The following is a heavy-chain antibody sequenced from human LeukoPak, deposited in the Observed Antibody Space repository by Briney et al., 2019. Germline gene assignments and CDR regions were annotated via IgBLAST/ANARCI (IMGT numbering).Heavy chain of an antibody. CDR2: IYSDNT. CDR3: ARRAGAYSHPYDC. J-gene: IGHJ4*02. CDR1: GFTFSSHS. D-gene: IGHD4/OR15-4a*01. V-gene: IGHV3-53*01. Sequence: GGSLRLSCAASGFTFSSHSMNRVRQAPGKGLEWVSFIYSDNTHYSDSVKGRFTISRDNSKNTLYLQMNSLRAEDTAVYYCARRAGAYSHPYDCWGQGTLVTVSS.